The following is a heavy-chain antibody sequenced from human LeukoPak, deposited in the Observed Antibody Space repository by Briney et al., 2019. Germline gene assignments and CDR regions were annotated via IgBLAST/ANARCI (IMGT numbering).Heavy chain of an antibody. D-gene: IGHD3-3*01. J-gene: IGHJ3*02. CDR3: ARQGVLRFLEWSHDAFDI. CDR2: ISSSGSTI. CDR1: GFTFGSYW. Sequence: TGGSLRLSCAASGFTFGSYWMHWVRQAPGKGLEWVSYISSSGSTIYYADSVKGRFTISRDNAKNSLYLQMNSLRAEDTAVYYCARQGVLRFLEWSHDAFDIWGQGTMVTVSS. V-gene: IGHV3-48*04.